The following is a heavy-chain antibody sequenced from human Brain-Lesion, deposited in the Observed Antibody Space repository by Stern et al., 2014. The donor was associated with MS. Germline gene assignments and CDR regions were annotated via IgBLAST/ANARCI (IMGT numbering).Heavy chain of an antibody. Sequence: EVQLVESGGGLVQPGGSLRLSCAASGFPFSNYWMNWVRQAPGKGMVWVSRVNNDGRRTSYADSVKGRFTMSRDNAKNTLYLQMNSLRVEDTAIYYCARGERWFDSWGQGTLVTVSS. J-gene: IGHJ5*01. CDR1: GFPFSNYW. D-gene: IGHD3-10*01. CDR2: VNNDGRRT. V-gene: IGHV3-74*02. CDR3: ARGERWFDS.